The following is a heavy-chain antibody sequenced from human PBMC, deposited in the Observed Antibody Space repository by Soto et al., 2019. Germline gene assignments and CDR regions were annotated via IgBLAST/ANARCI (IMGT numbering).Heavy chain of an antibody. D-gene: IGHD3-10*01. V-gene: IGHV4-34*01. CDR2: INHSGST. Sequence: QVQLQQWGAGLLKPSETLSLTCAVYGGSFSGYYWSWIRQPPGKGLEWIGEINHSGSTNYNPSLKSRATISVDTSKNQVSLKLSSVTAADTAVYYCARGYYRGYYYYYGMDVWGQGTTVTVSS. J-gene: IGHJ6*02. CDR3: ARGYYRGYYYYYGMDV. CDR1: GGSFSGYY.